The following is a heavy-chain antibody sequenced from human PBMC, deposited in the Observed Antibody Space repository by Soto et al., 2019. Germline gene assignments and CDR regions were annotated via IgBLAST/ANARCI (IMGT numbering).Heavy chain of an antibody. V-gene: IGHV3-53*01. CDR1: GFTVSSNY. CDR2: IYSGGST. D-gene: IGHD2-15*01. J-gene: IGHJ3*02. Sequence: EVQLVESGGGLIQPGGSLRLSCAASGFTVSSNYMSWVRQAPGKGLEWVSVIYSGGSTYYADSVKGRFTISRDNSKNTLYLQMNSLRAEATAVYYCASRHSVGSWLAFDIWGQGTMVTVSS. CDR3: ASRHSVGSWLAFDI.